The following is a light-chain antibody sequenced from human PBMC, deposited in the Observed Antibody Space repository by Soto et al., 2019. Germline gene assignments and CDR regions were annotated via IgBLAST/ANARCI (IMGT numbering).Light chain of an antibody. J-gene: IGKJ1*01. CDR1: QSISSW. V-gene: IGKV1-5*03. Sequence: DIQMTQSPSTLSASVGDRVTITCRASQSISSWLAWYQQKPGKAPKLLIYKASSLESGVPSRFSGSGSGTEFTLTICSLQPDDFATYYCQQYNSYPTTFGQGTKVEIK. CDR2: KAS. CDR3: QQYNSYPTT.